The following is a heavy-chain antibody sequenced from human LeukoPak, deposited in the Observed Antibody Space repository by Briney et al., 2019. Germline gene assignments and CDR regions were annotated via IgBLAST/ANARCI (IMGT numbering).Heavy chain of an antibody. CDR2: IKQDGSEK. Sequence: PGGSLRLSCAASGFTFSSYWMSWVRQAPGKGLEWVANIKQDGSEKYYVDPVKGRFTISRDNAKNSLYLQMNSLRAEDTAVYYCARDDYGDYCSDWGQGTLVTVSS. D-gene: IGHD4-17*01. CDR3: ARDDYGDYCSD. V-gene: IGHV3-7*01. CDR1: GFTFSSYW. J-gene: IGHJ4*02.